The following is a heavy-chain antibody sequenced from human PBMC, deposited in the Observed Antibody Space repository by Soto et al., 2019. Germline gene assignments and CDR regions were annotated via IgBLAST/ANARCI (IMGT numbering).Heavy chain of an antibody. Sequence: QVQLQESGPGLVKPSESLSLTCTVSGGSVSSGGYYWSWIRQTPGKGLEWIASLHDSGKTNYNPSLTSRVIISLARSKNQFSLNLASVTAADTAVYYCARGGTRGSSFYWGQGSLVTVSS. CDR1: GGSVSSGGYY. J-gene: IGHJ4*02. V-gene: IGHV4-61*08. CDR3: ARGGTRGSSFY. CDR2: LHDSGKT. D-gene: IGHD6-13*01.